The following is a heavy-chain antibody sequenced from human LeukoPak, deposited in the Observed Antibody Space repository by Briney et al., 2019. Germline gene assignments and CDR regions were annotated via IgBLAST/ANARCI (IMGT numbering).Heavy chain of an antibody. CDR2: IYHSGST. Sequence: PSETLSLTCTVSGYSISSGYYWGWIRQPPGKGLEWIGSIYHSGSTYYNPSLKSRVTISVDTSKNQFSLKLSSVTAADTAVYYCARAASVAGRENYYYYYYMDVWGKGTTVTVSS. D-gene: IGHD6-19*01. V-gene: IGHV4-38-2*02. CDR1: GYSISSGYY. CDR3: ARAASVAGRENYYYYYYMDV. J-gene: IGHJ6*03.